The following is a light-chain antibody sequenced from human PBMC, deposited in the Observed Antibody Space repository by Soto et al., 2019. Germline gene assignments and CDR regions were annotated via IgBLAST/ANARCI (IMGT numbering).Light chain of an antibody. Sequence: QAVVTQSPSASGTPGQRAIISCSGSSSNIGSNYVYWYQQLPGAAPKLLIFKNNQRPSGVPDRFSGSKSGTSASLAISGLRSEDEADYYCAAWDDSLSAVVFGGGTKLTVL. CDR1: SSNIGSNY. V-gene: IGLV1-47*01. J-gene: IGLJ2*01. CDR2: KNN. CDR3: AAWDDSLSAVV.